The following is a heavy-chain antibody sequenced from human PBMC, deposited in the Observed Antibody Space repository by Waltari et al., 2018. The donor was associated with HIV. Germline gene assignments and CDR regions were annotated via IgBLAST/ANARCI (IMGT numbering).Heavy chain of an antibody. CDR1: GFTFADYA. CDR2: ITWNSGRT. D-gene: IGHD2-15*01. CDR3: AKSDIDYGMDV. J-gene: IGHJ6*02. V-gene: IGHV3-9*01. Sequence: EVQLVESGGGLVQQGRSLRLSRAASGFTFADYAMHWVRQVPGEGLEWVSGITWNSGRTGYADSVKGRFIISRDNAKNSLYLQMNSLRVEDTALYYCAKSDIDYGMDVWGQGTTVTVSS.